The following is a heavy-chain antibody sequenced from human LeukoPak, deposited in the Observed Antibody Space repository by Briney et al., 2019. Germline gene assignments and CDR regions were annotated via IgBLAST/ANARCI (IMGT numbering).Heavy chain of an antibody. CDR3: AKEGGGSYAIDAFDI. Sequence: GGSLRLSCLASGFSFSTYSVNWVRQAPGKGLEWVSAISGSGGSTYYADSVKGRFTISRDNSKNTLYLQMNSLRAEDTAVYYCAKEGGGSYAIDAFDIWGQGTMVTVSS. V-gene: IGHV3-23*01. CDR1: GFSFSTYS. D-gene: IGHD1-26*01. J-gene: IGHJ3*02. CDR2: ISGSGGST.